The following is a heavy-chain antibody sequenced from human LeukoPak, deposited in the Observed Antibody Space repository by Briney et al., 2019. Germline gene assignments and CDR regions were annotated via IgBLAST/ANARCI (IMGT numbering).Heavy chain of an antibody. CDR2: IYTSGST. V-gene: IGHV4-61*02. J-gene: IGHJ6*02. CDR3: AIQATPAEVYGMDV. Sequence: SQTLSLTCTVPGGSISSGSYYWGWIRQPAGKGLEWIGRIYTSGSTNYSPSLKSRVTISVDTSKNQFSLKLSSVTAADTAVYYCAIQATPAEVYGMDVWGQGTTVTVSS. CDR1: GGSISSGSYY.